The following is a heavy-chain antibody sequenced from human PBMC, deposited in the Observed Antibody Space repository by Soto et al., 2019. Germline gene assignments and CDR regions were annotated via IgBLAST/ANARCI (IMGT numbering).Heavy chain of an antibody. CDR1: GGSIGSGGYY. D-gene: IGHD5-18*01. CDR3: ARGFMVTRYYYYGMDV. Sequence: SETLSLTCTVSGGSIGSGGYYWSWIRQHPGKGLEWIGYIYYSGSTYYNPSLKSRVTISVDTSKNQFSLKLSSVTAADTAVYYCARGFMVTRYYYYGMDVWVQGTTVTVSS. J-gene: IGHJ6*02. CDR2: IYYSGST. V-gene: IGHV4-31*03.